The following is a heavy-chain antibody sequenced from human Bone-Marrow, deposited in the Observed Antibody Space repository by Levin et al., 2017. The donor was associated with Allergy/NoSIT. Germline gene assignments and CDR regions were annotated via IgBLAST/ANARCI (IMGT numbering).Heavy chain of an antibody. Sequence: GGSLRLSCAASGFTVSNYYMNWVRQAPGKGLEWVSLIYHTGETHYADSVKGRFTISRDNSKNTLYLQMNNLRAEDTAMYYCAREYFYYMDVWGGGTTVTVSS. CDR1: GFTVSNYY. J-gene: IGHJ6*03. D-gene: IGHD3-10*01. CDR3: AREYFYYMDV. CDR2: IYHTGET. V-gene: IGHV3-53*01.